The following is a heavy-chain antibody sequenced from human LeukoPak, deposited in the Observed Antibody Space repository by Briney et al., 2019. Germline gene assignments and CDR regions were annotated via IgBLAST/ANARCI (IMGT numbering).Heavy chain of an antibody. Sequence: ASVKVSCKASGYTFTGYGISWVRQAPGQGLEWMGWISAYNGNTNYAQKLQGRVTMTTDTSTSTAYMELRSLRSDDTAVYYCARDPRYCTNGVCHDYWGQGTLVTVSS. D-gene: IGHD2-8*01. J-gene: IGHJ4*02. V-gene: IGHV1-18*01. CDR2: ISAYNGNT. CDR3: ARDPRYCTNGVCHDY. CDR1: GYTFTGYG.